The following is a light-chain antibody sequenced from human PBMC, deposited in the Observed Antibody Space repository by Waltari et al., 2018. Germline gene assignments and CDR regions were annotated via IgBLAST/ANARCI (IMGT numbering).Light chain of an antibody. CDR1: SSDVGSYNL. J-gene: IGLJ2*01. CDR2: EVT. CDR3: CSYAGSPWV. Sequence: QSALTQPASVSGSPGQSITISCTGTSSDVGSYNLVSWYQQHPGNAPKLMFYEVTKRPAGVSKGFAGSKSGNTASLTISGLQAEDEADYYCCSYAGSPWVLGGGTKLTVL. V-gene: IGLV2-23*02.